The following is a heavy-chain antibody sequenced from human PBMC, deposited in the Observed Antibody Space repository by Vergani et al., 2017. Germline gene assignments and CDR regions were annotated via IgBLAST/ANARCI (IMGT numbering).Heavy chain of an antibody. CDR3: ATEGFGYGYSSGAFDI. CDR1: GYTFTDYY. Sequence: VQLVQSGAEVKKPGASVKVSCKASGYTFTDYYMHWVQQAPGKGVEWMGLVDPEDGETIYAEKFQGRVTITADTSTDTAYMGLRSLRSEDTAVYYCATEGFGYGYSSGAFDIWGQGTMVTVSS. J-gene: IGHJ3*02. D-gene: IGHD5-18*01. V-gene: IGHV1-69-2*01. CDR2: VDPEDGET.